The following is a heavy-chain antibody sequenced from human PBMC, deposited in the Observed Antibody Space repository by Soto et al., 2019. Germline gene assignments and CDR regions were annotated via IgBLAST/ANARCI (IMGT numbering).Heavy chain of an antibody. D-gene: IGHD3-3*01. J-gene: IGHJ5*02. CDR3: ARSSGGNFGIIIEGSNWFDP. V-gene: IGHV1-46*01. Sequence: ASVKVSCKAPGDTFTSYYLNWVRQAPGQGLEWMGVINPHGGSTKYAQKFQGRITMTRDASRSTVYMELSSLRSDDTAIYYCARSSGGNFGIIIEGSNWFDPWGQGTLVTVSS. CDR2: INPHGGST. CDR1: GDTFTSYY.